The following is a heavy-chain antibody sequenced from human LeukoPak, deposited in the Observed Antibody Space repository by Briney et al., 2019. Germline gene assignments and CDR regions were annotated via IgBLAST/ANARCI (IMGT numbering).Heavy chain of an antibody. J-gene: IGHJ4*02. CDR2: IYSGGNT. D-gene: IGHD4-23*01. CDR3: ARRGDGGRSFDY. CDR1: GFAVSSNY. Sequence: GGSLRLSCAASGFAVSSNYLSWVRQAPGKGLVWVSVIYSGGNTYYADSVKGRFTISRDNSKNTLFLQMHSLRAEDTAVYYCARRGDGGRSFDYWGQGTLVTVSS. V-gene: IGHV3-53*01.